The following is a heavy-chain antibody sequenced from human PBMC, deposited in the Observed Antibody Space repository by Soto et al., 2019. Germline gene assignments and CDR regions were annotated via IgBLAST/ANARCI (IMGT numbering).Heavy chain of an antibody. CDR2: IYYSGST. D-gene: IGHD3-3*01. Sequence: QVQLQESGPGLVKPSETLSLTCTVSGGSISVYYWSWIRQPPGKGLEWIGYIYYSGSTNYNPSLKSRVTISVHTYKNQFSLKLSSVTAADTAVYYCARGGWRHIDYWGQGTLVTVSS. CDR1: GGSISVYY. CDR3: ARGGWRHIDY. V-gene: IGHV4-59*08. J-gene: IGHJ4*02.